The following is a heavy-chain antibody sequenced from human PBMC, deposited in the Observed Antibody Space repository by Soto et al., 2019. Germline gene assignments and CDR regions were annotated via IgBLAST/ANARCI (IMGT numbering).Heavy chain of an antibody. CDR3: ARHAVITSGGNIVSNWFDS. CDR2: IDPDDSYS. V-gene: IGHV5-10-1*04. D-gene: IGHD3-16*02. Sequence: GESLKICCEASGYRFTSYWISWVRQRPGKGLEWMGRIDPDDSYSNYSASFQGQVTFSADKSISTAFLQWSSLKASDTAMYFCARHAVITSGGNIVSNWFDSWGQGTLVTVPQ. CDR1: GYRFTSYW. J-gene: IGHJ5*01.